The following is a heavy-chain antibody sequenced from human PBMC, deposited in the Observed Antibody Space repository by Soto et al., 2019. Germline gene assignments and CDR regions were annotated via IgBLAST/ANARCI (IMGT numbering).Heavy chain of an antibody. J-gene: IGHJ6*02. CDR2: INPNSGGT. CDR1: GYTFTGHY. Sequence: ASVKVSCKASGYTFTGHYMHWVRQAPGQGLEWMGWINPNSGGTNYAQKFQGRVTMTRDTSISTAYMELSRLRSDDTAVYYCARDLYSSPPYYGMDVWGQGTTVTVSS. V-gene: IGHV1-2*02. CDR3: ARDLYSSPPYYGMDV. D-gene: IGHD6-13*01.